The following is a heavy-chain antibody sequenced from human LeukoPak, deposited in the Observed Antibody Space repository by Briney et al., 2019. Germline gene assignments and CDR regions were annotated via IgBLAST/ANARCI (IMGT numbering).Heavy chain of an antibody. CDR2: ISAYNGNT. Sequence: ASVKVSCKASGYTFTRYGISWVRQAPGQRLEWMGWISAYNGNTNYAQKLQGRVTMTTDTYTSTAYRELRSLRSDDTAVYYCARDGDFVTVAVFDYWGQGTLVTVSS. V-gene: IGHV1-18*04. D-gene: IGHD1-14*01. CDR3: ARDGDFVTVAVFDY. CDR1: GYTFTRYG. J-gene: IGHJ4*02.